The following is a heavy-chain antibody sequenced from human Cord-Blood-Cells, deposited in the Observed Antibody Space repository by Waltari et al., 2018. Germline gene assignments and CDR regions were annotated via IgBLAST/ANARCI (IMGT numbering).Heavy chain of an antibody. V-gene: IGHV4-34*01. D-gene: IGHD2-15*01. J-gene: IGHJ3*02. Sequence: QVQLQQWGAGLLKPSETLSLTCAVYGGSFSGYSWSWIRQPPGKGLEWIGEINHSGSTNNNTSLKKRVTISVDTSKNQFSLKLSSVTAADTAVYYCAREVVVAATPCGAFDIWGQGTMVTVSS. CDR2: INHSGST. CDR3: AREVVVAATPCGAFDI. CDR1: GGSFSGYS.